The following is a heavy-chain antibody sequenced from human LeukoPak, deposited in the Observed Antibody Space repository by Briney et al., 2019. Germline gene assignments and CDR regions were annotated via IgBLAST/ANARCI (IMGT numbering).Heavy chain of an antibody. CDR2: INSGERSI. D-gene: IGHD4-23*01. CDR3: ARGIYGGNPADY. CDR1: GFTFSNYW. J-gene: IGHJ4*02. V-gene: IGHV3-74*01. Sequence: PGGSLRLSCAASGFTFSNYWMHWVRQAPGKGLVWVSRINSGERSITYADSVKGRFTISRDNAKNTLYLQMNSLRAEDTAVYYCARGIYGGNPADYWGQGTLVTVSS.